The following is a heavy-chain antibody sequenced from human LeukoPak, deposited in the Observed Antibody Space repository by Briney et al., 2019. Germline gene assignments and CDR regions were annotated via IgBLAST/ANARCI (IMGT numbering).Heavy chain of an antibody. CDR3: ARIGYSYGPDY. CDR1: GFTFSSYW. J-gene: IGHJ4*02. D-gene: IGHD5-18*01. CDR2: ISSDGSST. Sequence: GSLRLSCAASGFTFSSYWMHWVRQAPGKGLVWVSRISSDGSSTNYADSVRGRFTISRDNAKNTLYLQMNSLRAEDTAVYYCARIGYSYGPDYWGPGTLVSVSS. V-gene: IGHV3-74*01.